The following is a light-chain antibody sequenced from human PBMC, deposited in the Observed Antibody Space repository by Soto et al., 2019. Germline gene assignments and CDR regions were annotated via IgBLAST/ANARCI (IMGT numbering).Light chain of an antibody. CDR1: QSVLYSSNNKNY. CDR2: WAS. V-gene: IGKV4-1*01. CDR3: QQYGDSPRS. Sequence: DIVMTQSPDSLAVSLGERATINCKSSQSVLYSSNNKNYLTWYQQKPGQPPKLLIYWASTRESGVPDRFSGSGSGTDFTLTISRLEPGDFAVYYCQQYGDSPRSFGQGTKVDIK. J-gene: IGKJ1*01.